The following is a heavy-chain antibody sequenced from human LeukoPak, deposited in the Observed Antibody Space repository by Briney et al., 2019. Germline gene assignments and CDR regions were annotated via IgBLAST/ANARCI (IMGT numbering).Heavy chain of an antibody. J-gene: IGHJ4*02. D-gene: IGHD6-19*01. CDR1: GYTFTSYQ. V-gene: IGHV1-46*01. Sequence: ASVKVSCKASGYTFTSYQMHWVRQAPEHGLEWMGIINPSAGSTSYAQEFQGRVTMTRDTSTSTGYMELSSLRSEDTAVYYCARENEGSGWYYFDYWGQGTLVSVSS. CDR3: ARENEGSGWYYFDY. CDR2: INPSAGST.